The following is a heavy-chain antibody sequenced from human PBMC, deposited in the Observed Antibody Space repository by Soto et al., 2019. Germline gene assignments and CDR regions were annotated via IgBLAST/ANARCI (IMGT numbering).Heavy chain of an antibody. CDR1: GFTFRSFT. CDR3: TRDASRDSSSRGWFDP. CDR2: ISSNSAYI. D-gene: IGHD6-13*01. J-gene: IGHJ5*02. Sequence: GGSLRLSCAASGFTFRSFTMNWVRQAPGKGLEWVSTISSNSAYIYYTDALRGRFTISRDNAKNSLHLQMNSLRAEDTAVYYCTRDASRDSSSRGWFDPWGPGTLVTVS. V-gene: IGHV3-21*01.